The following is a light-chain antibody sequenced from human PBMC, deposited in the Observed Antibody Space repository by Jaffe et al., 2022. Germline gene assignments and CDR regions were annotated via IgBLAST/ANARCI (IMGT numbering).Light chain of an antibody. Sequence: DIVLTQSPDSLAVSLGERATINCKSSQTVLYNSNNHNYLAWYQQKPGQPPKLLIYWASTRESGVPDRFSGSGSGTDFTLTISSLQAEDVAVYYCQQYYSTPITFGQGTKLEIK. V-gene: IGKV4-1*01. CDR3: QQYYSTPIT. J-gene: IGKJ2*01. CDR1: QTVLYNSNNHNY. CDR2: WAS.